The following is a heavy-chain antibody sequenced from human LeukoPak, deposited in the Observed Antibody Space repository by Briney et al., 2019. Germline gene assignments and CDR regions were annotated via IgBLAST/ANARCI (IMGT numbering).Heavy chain of an antibody. J-gene: IGHJ4*02. CDR1: GFRFNTYW. CDR3: ARDSAGYDY. V-gene: IGHV3-7*01. CDR2: IKQDGNEK. Sequence: GGSLRLSCAASGFRFNTYWMSWVRQAPGKGLEWVANIKQDGNEKYYADSVKGRFTISRDNGKNSLDLQMNSLRAEDTAVYYCARDSAGYDYWGQGTLVTVSS. D-gene: IGHD5-12*01.